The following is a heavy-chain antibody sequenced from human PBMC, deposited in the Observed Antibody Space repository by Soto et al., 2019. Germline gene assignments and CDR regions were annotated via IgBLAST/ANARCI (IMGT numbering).Heavy chain of an antibody. CDR1: GYSISSSNW. D-gene: IGHD5-18*01. V-gene: IGHV4-28*01. CDR3: ARRSSYRAFDY. Sequence: SETLSLTCAVSGYSISSSNWWGWIRQPPGKGLEWIGYIYYSGSTYYNPSLKSRVTMSVDTSKNQFSLKLSSVTAVDTAVYYCARRSSYRAFDYWGQGTLVTVSP. CDR2: IYYSGST. J-gene: IGHJ4*02.